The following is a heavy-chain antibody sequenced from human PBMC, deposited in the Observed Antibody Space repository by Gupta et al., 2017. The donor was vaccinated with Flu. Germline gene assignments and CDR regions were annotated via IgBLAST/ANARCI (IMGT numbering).Heavy chain of an antibody. Sequence: QVQLVESGGGFVKPGGSLRLSCAASGFVLKNFYTSWIRQAPGKGLEWISYVSGDSATIVYARSVRGRFSISRDNAKNSLFLQINNVKVEDTAVYYCARGVAGSDTSMSRGLDWFDPWGQGSLVTVSA. D-gene: IGHD5-18*01. CDR3: ARGVAGSDTSMSRGLDWFDP. V-gene: IGHV3-11*01. CDR1: GFVLKNFY. J-gene: IGHJ5*02. CDR2: VSGDSATI.